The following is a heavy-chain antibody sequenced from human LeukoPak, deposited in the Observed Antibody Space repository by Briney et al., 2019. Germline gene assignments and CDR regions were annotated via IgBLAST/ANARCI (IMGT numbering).Heavy chain of an antibody. CDR1: GFTFRSYS. CDR2: ISSSSSAM. CDR3: ARDWEQWLVRG. D-gene: IGHD6-19*01. J-gene: IGHJ4*02. Sequence: GGSLRLSCAASGFTFRSYSMYWVRQAPKKGLEWVSYISSSSSAMYYADSVKGRFTISRDNANNFLFLQMDSLRVEDTAVYYCARDWEQWLVRGWGQGTLVTVSS. V-gene: IGHV3-48*04.